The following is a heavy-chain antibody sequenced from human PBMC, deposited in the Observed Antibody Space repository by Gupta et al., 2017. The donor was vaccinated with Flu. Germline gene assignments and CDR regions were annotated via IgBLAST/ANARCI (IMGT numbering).Heavy chain of an antibody. CDR1: EYTFPAYY. D-gene: IGHD2-2*02. CDR2: INPHSGTT. Sequence: QGQLVQSGAEAKKPGASVKVSCKAPEYTFPAYYIHWVRQAPGQGLEWMGRINPHSGTTNYEQKFQGRVTVTMDTSISTAYMDLSGLTSGDTAVYYCAREKFCDTTSCYRWFDPWGQGTLVTVSP. CDR3: AREKFCDTTSCYRWFDP. J-gene: IGHJ5*02. V-gene: IGHV1-2*06.